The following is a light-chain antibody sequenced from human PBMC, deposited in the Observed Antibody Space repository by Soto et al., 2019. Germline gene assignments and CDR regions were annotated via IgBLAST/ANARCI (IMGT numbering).Light chain of an antibody. CDR2: AAS. V-gene: IGKV1-39*01. Sequence: DIQMTQSPSSLSASVGDRVTITCRASESIARHLNWYQQKPGKAPKLLIYAASSLQNGVPSRFRGSGSGTDFTLTISNLQPEDFAAYYWQQTYTTLSITFGQGTLLEIK. CDR1: ESIARH. J-gene: IGKJ5*01. CDR3: QQTYTTLSIT.